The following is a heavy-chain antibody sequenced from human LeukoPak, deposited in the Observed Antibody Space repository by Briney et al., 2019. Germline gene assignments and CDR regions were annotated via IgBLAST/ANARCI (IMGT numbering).Heavy chain of an antibody. CDR2: ISFDGTNK. D-gene: IGHD1-26*01. CDR3: AKDRSGSYGGFFDY. V-gene: IGHV3-30*18. Sequence: PGGSLRLSCSASGFTFSSYALSWVRQAPGKGLEWVAVISFDGTNKYYADSVKGRFTISRDNSKNTLYLQMNSLRAEDTAVYYCAKDRSGSYGGFFDYWGQGTLVTVSS. CDR1: GFTFSSYA. J-gene: IGHJ4*02.